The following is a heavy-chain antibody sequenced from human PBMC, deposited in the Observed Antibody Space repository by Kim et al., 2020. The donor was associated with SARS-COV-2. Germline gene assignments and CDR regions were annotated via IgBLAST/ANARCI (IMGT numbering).Heavy chain of an antibody. CDR1: GFTFSACA. D-gene: IGHD1-26*01. J-gene: IGHJ6*02. V-gene: IGHV3-23*01. CDR3: AKDIDDYSGMDV. CDR2: ISHSGSDT. Sequence: GGSLRLSCAASGFTFSACAMGWVRQAPGKGLQWVSCISHSGSDTYYADSVKGRFTISRDFSRDTLYLQMNSLRTEDTAVYFCAKDIDDYSGMDVWGQGTTATVSS.